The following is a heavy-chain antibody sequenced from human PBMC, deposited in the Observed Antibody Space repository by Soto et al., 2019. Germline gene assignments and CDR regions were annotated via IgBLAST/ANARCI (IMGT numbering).Heavy chain of an antibody. Sequence: ASVKVSCKASGYTFTSYGISWVRQAPGQGLEWMGWISAYNGNTNYAQKLQGRVTMTTDTSTSTAYMELRSLRSDDTAVYYCASLSIVGKELASTPYYYYYMDVWGKGTTVTVSS. V-gene: IGHV1-18*01. D-gene: IGHD1-26*01. J-gene: IGHJ6*03. CDR3: ASLSIVGKELASTPYYYYYMDV. CDR2: ISAYNGNT. CDR1: GYTFTSYG.